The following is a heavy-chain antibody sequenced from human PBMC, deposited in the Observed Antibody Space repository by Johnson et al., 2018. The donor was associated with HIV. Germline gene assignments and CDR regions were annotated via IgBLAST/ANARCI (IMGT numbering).Heavy chain of an antibody. Sequence: VKLVESGGGLVQPGGSLRLSCAASEFTFSTYWMSWVRQAPGKGLEWVANIKQDGSEKYYVDSVKGRFTISRDNARNSLYLQMNSLRAEDTAVYYCARDRGRLISYGLDAFDIWGQGTMVTVSS. J-gene: IGHJ3*02. D-gene: IGHD5-18*01. V-gene: IGHV3-7*01. CDR3: ARDRGRLISYGLDAFDI. CDR1: EFTFSTYW. CDR2: IKQDGSEK.